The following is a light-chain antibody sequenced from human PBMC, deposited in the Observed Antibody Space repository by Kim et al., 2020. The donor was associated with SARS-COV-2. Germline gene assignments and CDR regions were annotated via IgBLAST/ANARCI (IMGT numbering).Light chain of an antibody. J-gene: IGLJ2*01. Sequence: LGQTVRITCQGDSLRSYYASWYQKKPGQAPVLVIYGKNNRPSGIPDRFSGSSSGNTASLTITGAQAEDEADYYCNSRDSSGNFVVFGGGTQLTVL. CDR3: NSRDSSGNFVV. CDR2: GKN. V-gene: IGLV3-19*01. CDR1: SLRSYY.